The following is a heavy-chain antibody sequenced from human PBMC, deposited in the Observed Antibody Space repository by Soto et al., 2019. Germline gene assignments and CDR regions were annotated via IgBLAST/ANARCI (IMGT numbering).Heavy chain of an antibody. CDR2: ISYDGSNK. J-gene: IGHJ5*02. Sequence: GGSLRLSCAASGFTFSSYGMHWVRQAPGKGLEWVAVISYDGSNKYYADSVKGRFTISRDNSKNTLYLQMNSLRAEDTAVYYCVGGSGWYGCFDPWGQGTLVTISS. D-gene: IGHD6-19*01. V-gene: IGHV3-30*03. CDR1: GFTFSSYG. CDR3: VGGSGWYGCFDP.